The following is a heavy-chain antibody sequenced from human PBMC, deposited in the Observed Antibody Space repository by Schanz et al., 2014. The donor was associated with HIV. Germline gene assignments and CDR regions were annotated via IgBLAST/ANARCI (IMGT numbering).Heavy chain of an antibody. J-gene: IGHJ3*02. V-gene: IGHV1-8*02. Sequence: QVQLVQSGAELKKPGASVKVSCKASGGTFSSYAISWVRQATGQGLEWMGWMNPNSGNTGYAQKFRGRVTMTRNTSTGTAYMELSSLRSEDTAVYYCARDLSLASSTPTLAFDIWGQGTRVTVSS. CDR1: GGTFSSYA. CDR2: MNPNSGNT. D-gene: IGHD2-2*01. CDR3: ARDLSLASSTPTLAFDI.